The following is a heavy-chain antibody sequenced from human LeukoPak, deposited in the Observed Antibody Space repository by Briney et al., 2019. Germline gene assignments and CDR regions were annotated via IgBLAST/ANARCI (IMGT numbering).Heavy chain of an antibody. CDR1: EFTFDSYA. D-gene: IGHD2-21*01. J-gene: IGHJ4*02. Sequence: GGSLRLSCAASEFTFDSYAMHWVRQAPGKGLEWVAVISYDGSNEYYTDSVRGRFSISRDNSKNTLYLQMNSLSAEDTAVYYCARGPSYCGGDCYYYFDYWGQGTLVTVSS. V-gene: IGHV3-30*10. CDR3: ARGPSYCGGDCYYYFDY. CDR2: ISYDGSNE.